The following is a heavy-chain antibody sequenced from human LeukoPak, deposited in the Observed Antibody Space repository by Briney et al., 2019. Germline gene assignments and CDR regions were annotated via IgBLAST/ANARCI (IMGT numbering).Heavy chain of an antibody. J-gene: IGHJ4*02. Sequence: TGGSLRLSCAASELTFSGYWMNWVRQAPGKGLQWVGNIRQDGGQTHYSDSVKGRFTISRDNAKRSLYLQMNSLRAEDPALYHCARRRPGRLAPDYWGQGTLVTVSS. CDR3: ARRRPGRLAPDY. CDR1: ELTFSGYW. V-gene: IGHV3-7*03. D-gene: IGHD6-19*01. CDR2: IRQDGGQT.